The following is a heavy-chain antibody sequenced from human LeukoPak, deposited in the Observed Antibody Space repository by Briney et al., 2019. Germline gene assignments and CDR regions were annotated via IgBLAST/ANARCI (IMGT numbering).Heavy chain of an antibody. Sequence: PGGSLRLSCAASGFPFSSYAMSWVRQAPGRGLEWVSAISVSGGSTYYADSVKGRFTISRDNSKNTLYLQMNSLRAEDTAVYYCAKALRWSVYSYGYYDSPPFDYWGQGTLVTVSS. CDR1: GFPFSSYA. CDR3: AKALRWSVYSYGYYDSPPFDY. D-gene: IGHD5-18*01. CDR2: ISVSGGST. V-gene: IGHV3-23*01. J-gene: IGHJ4*02.